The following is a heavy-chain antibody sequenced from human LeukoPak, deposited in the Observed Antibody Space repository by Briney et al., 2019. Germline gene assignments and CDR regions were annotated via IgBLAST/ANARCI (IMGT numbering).Heavy chain of an antibody. CDR2: IGGDGIA. J-gene: IGHJ4*02. V-gene: IGHV3-69-1*01. CDR1: GFTFTDHP. D-gene: IGHD3-16*01. CDR3: AKDRANWAIDD. Sequence: GESLRLSCVASGFTFTDHPMNWVRQAPGKGLEWISYIGGDGIAFYADSVKGRFTASKDDARKSMYLQMNSLRVEDTAVYYCAKDRANWAIDDWGQGTQVTASS.